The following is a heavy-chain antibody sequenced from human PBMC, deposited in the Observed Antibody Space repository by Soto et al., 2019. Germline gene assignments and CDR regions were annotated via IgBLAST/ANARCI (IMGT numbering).Heavy chain of an antibody. CDR3: ARLRLVVVPAATHGMDV. D-gene: IGHD2-2*01. CDR2: IDPSDSYT. CDR1: GYSFTSYW. Sequence: GESLKIPCKGSGYSFTSYWISWVRQMPGKGLEWMGRIDPSDSYTNYSPSFQGHVTISADKSISTAYLQWSSLKASDTAMYYCARLRLVVVPAATHGMDVWGQGTTVTVSS. J-gene: IGHJ6*02. V-gene: IGHV5-10-1*01.